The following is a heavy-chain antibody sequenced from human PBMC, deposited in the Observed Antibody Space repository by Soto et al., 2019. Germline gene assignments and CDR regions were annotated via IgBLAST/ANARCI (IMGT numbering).Heavy chain of an antibody. Sequence: QITLKESGPTLVKPPQTLTLTCTFSGFSLTTGAVAVGWIRQPPGKDMEGLALIYLDGDKRYSPSLKSSLTITKDTSKNQVVLTMTNLDPVDTATYYCAHWTGYKKSYDFWGQGTLVTVSS. V-gene: IGHV2-5*02. CDR2: IYLDGDK. CDR3: AHWTGYKKSYDF. J-gene: IGHJ4*02. CDR1: GFSLTTGAVA. D-gene: IGHD5-18*01.